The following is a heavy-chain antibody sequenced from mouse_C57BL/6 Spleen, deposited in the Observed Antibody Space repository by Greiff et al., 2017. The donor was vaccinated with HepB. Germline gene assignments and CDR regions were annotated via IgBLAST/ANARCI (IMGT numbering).Heavy chain of an antibody. CDR2: IYPRSGNT. CDR3: ARSEVLRTRPWFAY. CDR1: GYTFTSYG. J-gene: IGHJ3*01. D-gene: IGHD1-1*01. Sequence: QVQLQQSGAELARPGASVKLSCKASGYTFTSYGISWVKQRTGQGLEWIGEIYPRSGNTYYNEKFKGKATLTADKSSSTAYMELRSLTSEDSAVYFCARSEVLRTRPWFAYWGQGTLVTVSA. V-gene: IGHV1-81*01.